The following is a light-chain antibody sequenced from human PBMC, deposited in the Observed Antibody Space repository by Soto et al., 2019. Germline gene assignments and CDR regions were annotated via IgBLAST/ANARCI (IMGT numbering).Light chain of an antibody. Sequence: EIVMTQSPGTLSLSPWERATLSYRASQSVSSYLAWYQQKPGQAPRLLIYGASTRATGIPARFSGSGSGTEFTLTISSLQSEDFAVYYCQQYNNWPITFGQGTRLEIK. V-gene: IGKV3-15*01. J-gene: IGKJ5*01. CDR3: QQYNNWPIT. CDR2: GAS. CDR1: QSVSSY.